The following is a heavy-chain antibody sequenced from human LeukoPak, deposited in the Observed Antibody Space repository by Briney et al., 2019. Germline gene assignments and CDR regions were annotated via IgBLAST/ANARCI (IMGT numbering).Heavy chain of an antibody. Sequence: ASVKVSCKVSGSTLRDVSIHWVRQAPGKGLEYVGGSDPEDGETFHAQNFQGRVTMTEDTSIDTAYMELRSLRSEGTAVYYCVTDRARLFWYFDLWGRGTLVTVSS. J-gene: IGHJ2*01. D-gene: IGHD2-21*02. CDR3: VTDRARLFWYFDL. CDR1: GSTLRDVS. CDR2: SDPEDGET. V-gene: IGHV1-24*01.